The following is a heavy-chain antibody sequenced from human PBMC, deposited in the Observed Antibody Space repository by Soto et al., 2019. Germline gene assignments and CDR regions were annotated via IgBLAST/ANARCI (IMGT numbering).Heavy chain of an antibody. CDR1: GFIFSNYA. J-gene: IGHJ4*02. D-gene: IGHD5-18*01. V-gene: IGHV3-23*01. Sequence: XXSLRLSFAASGFIFSNYAMRWVLQAPGKGPEWVSSISGSGVNTFYADSVKGRFTISRDNSKNTLYLQMNSLRAEDTAVYYCAKDGPHIAMDSYYFDYWGQGTLVTVSS. CDR2: ISGSGVNT. CDR3: AKDGPHIAMDSYYFDY.